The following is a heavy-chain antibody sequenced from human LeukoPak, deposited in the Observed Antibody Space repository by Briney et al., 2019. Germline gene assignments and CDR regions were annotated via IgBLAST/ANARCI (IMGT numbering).Heavy chain of an antibody. CDR2: ISGSGGNT. J-gene: IGHJ4*02. Sequence: PGGSLRLSCAASGFTFSNYAMSWVRQAPGKGLEWVSAISGSGGNTFYADSVKGRVTISRDNSKNTLYLQMNSLRAEDTALYYCAKYSSDWYGDYWGQGTLVTVSS. CDR3: AKYSSDWYGDY. V-gene: IGHV3-23*01. CDR1: GFTFSNYA. D-gene: IGHD6-19*01.